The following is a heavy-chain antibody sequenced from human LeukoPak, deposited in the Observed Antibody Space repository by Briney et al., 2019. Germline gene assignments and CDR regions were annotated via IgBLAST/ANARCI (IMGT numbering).Heavy chain of an antibody. J-gene: IGHJ4*02. D-gene: IGHD2-15*01. Sequence: GGSLRLSCAASGFTFSSYSIYWVRQVPGKGLEWVSSISSSSRYINYADSVKGRFTISRDNAKSSLFLQMNSLRAEDTAVYYCAKGVGYCSGGSCQQFDYWGQGTLVTVSS. CDR2: ISSSSRYI. V-gene: IGHV3-21*04. CDR3: AKGVGYCSGGSCQQFDY. CDR1: GFTFSSYS.